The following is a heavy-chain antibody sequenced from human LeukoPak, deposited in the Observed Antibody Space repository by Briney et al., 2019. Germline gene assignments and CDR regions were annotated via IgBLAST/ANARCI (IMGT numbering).Heavy chain of an antibody. D-gene: IGHD3-10*01. CDR2: ISYSGST. CDR1: GGSISSNY. J-gene: IGHJ4*02. V-gene: IGHV4-59*08. Sequence: SESLSLTCTVSGGSISSNYWSWIRQPPGKGLEWIGYISYSGSTNHNPSLKSRVTISVDTSKNHFSLRLSSVTAADTAVYYCARSKVVEVWFGEPHPPDYWGQGTLVTVSS. CDR3: ARSKVVEVWFGEPHPPDY.